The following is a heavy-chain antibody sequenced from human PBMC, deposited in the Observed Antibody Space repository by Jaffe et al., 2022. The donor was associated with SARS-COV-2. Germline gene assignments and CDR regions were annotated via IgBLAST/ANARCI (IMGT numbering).Heavy chain of an antibody. CDR1: GGSISSYY. D-gene: IGHD3-16*02. J-gene: IGHJ6*02. V-gene: IGHV4-59*01. CDR2: IYYSGST. CDR3: ARDLNPSFGMDV. Sequence: QVQLQESGPGLVKPSETLSLTCTVSGGSISSYYWSWIRQPPGKGLEWIGYIYYSGSTNYNPSLKSRVTISVDTSKNQFSLKLSSVTAADTAVYYCARDLNPSFGMDVWGQGTTVTVSS.